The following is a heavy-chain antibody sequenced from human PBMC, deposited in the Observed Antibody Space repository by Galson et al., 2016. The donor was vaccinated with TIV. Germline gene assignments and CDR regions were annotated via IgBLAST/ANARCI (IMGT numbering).Heavy chain of an antibody. CDR1: GGTFSNYG. D-gene: IGHD3-10*01. CDR3: ARGFSKLRYYGSGSYLYFDY. V-gene: IGHV1-69*13. J-gene: IGHJ4*02. Sequence: SVKVSCKASGGTFSNYGVSWVRRAPGQGLEWMGGIIPIFGVPKYGQKFQGRLTITADESTSTAYMELSSLRSGDTAVYYCARGFSKLRYYGSGSYLYFDYWGQGTLVTVSS. CDR2: IIPIFGVP.